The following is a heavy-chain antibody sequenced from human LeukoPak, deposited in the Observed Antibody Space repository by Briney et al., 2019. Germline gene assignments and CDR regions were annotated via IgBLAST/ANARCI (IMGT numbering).Heavy chain of an antibody. CDR1: GFTFSSYS. CDR3: ARDRGYCSSTSCDGFSDY. Sequence: GGSLRLSXAASGFTFSSYSMNWVRQAPGKGLEWVSSISSSSSYIYYADSVKGRFTISRDNAKNSLYLQMNSLRAEDTAVYYCARDRGYCSSTSCDGFSDYWGQGTLVTVSS. D-gene: IGHD2-2*01. V-gene: IGHV3-21*01. CDR2: ISSSSSYI. J-gene: IGHJ4*02.